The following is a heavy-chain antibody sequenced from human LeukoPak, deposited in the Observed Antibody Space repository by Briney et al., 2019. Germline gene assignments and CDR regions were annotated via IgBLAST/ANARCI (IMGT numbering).Heavy chain of an antibody. CDR2: FDPEDGET. CDR3: PTDIGDSGYEQRAFDI. Sequence: ASVKVSCKVSGYTLTELSMHWVRQAPGKGLEWMGGFDPEDGETIYAPKYHRRVTMSAATSTAPGYMELSSLTAEDTTTYYCPTDIGDSGYEQRAFDIWGQGTMLSVSS. J-gene: IGHJ3*02. V-gene: IGHV1-24*01. CDR1: GYTLTELS. D-gene: IGHD5-12*01.